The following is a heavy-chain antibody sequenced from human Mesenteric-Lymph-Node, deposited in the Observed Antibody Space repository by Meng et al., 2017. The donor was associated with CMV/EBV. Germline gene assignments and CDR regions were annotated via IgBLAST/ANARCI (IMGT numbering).Heavy chain of an antibody. CDR1: GYRFTSYW. Sequence: KGSGYRFTSYWIGWVRQMPGKGLEWMGIIYPGDSDTRYSPSFQGQVTISADKSTSTAYLQWSSLQASDTAMYYCATQGSGSGYYYFDYWGQGTLVTVSS. V-gene: IGHV5-51*01. CDR3: ATQGSGSGYYYFDY. J-gene: IGHJ4*02. CDR2: IYPGDSDT. D-gene: IGHD3-22*01.